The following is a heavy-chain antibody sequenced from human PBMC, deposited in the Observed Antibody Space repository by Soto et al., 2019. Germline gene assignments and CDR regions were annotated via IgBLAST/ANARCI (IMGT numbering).Heavy chain of an antibody. D-gene: IGHD5-12*01. CDR3: ATNQDGYNVGSLDY. CDR1: GFTFSSYA. CDR2: ISYDGSNK. Sequence: HPGGSLRLSCAASGFTFSSYAMHWVRQAPGKGLEWVAVISYDGSNKYYADSVKGRFTISRDNSKNTLYLQMNSLRAEDTAVYYCATNQDGYNVGSLDYWGQGTLVTVSS. J-gene: IGHJ4*02. V-gene: IGHV3-30-3*01.